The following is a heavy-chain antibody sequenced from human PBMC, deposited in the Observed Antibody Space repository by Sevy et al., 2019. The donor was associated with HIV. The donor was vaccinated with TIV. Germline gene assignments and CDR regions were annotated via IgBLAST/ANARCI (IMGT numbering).Heavy chain of an antibody. CDR1: GFTFDDYA. Sequence: GGSLRLSCAASGFTFDDYAMHWVRQAPGKGLEWVSGISWNSGSIGYADSVKGRFTISRDNAKNSLYLQMNSLRAEDTALYYCAKDKHGSYPRYYFDYWGQGTLVTVSS. D-gene: IGHD1-26*01. CDR2: ISWNSGSI. J-gene: IGHJ4*02. V-gene: IGHV3-9*01. CDR3: AKDKHGSYPRYYFDY.